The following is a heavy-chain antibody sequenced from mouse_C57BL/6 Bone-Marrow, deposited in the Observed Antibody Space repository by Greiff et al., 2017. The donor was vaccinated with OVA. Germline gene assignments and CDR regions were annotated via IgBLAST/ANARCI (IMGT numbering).Heavy chain of an antibody. V-gene: IGHV3-6*01. J-gene: IGHJ1*03. CDR3: AIYYYGRDWYCDV. D-gene: IGHD1-1*01. CDR2: ISYDGSN. CDR1: GYSITSGYY. Sequence: VQLQQSGPGLVKPSQSLSLTCSVTGYSITSGYYWNWIRQFPGNKLEWMGYISYDGSNNSNPSLKNRISITRDTSENQFFLKLNSVTTEDTATYYCAIYYYGRDWYCDVWGTGTTVTVSS.